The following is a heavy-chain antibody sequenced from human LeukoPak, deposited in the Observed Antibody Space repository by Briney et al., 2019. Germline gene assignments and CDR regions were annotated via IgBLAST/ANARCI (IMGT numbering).Heavy chain of an antibody. CDR1: GSIFSDYY. CDR2: ISRRSGAT. Sequence: ASVKVSCKASGSIFSDYYMHWVRQVPGRGFEWMGSISRRSGATKIAPKFQGRVTLTRDISISTAYVELTNLASDDTAVYYCVSWAGGNSDVASFDFWGQGTLV. J-gene: IGHJ4*02. CDR3: VSWAGGNSDVASFDF. V-gene: IGHV1-2*02. D-gene: IGHD2-21*01.